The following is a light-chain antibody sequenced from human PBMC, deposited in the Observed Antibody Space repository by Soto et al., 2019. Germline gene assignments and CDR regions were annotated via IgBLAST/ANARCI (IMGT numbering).Light chain of an antibody. V-gene: IGKV3-15*01. CDR3: QQYNNWPSIT. J-gene: IGKJ5*01. Sequence: EIVMTQSPATLSVSPGERATLSCRASESVSSNLAWYQQSPGQAPRLLIYGASTRATGIPARFSGSGSGTEFTRTISSLQSEDFAVYYCQQYNNWPSITFGQGTRLEIK. CDR1: ESVSSN. CDR2: GAS.